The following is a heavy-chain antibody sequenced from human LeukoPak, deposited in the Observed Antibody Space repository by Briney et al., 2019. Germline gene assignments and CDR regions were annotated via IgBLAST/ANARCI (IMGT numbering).Heavy chain of an antibody. D-gene: IGHD2-15*01. CDR3: ARHSRNCSGGYCYLYY. CDR2: IYSGGTT. J-gene: IGHJ4*02. V-gene: IGHV4-39*01. Sequence: SESMSLTRAVSGRSISRDSYYWGWIRQPPGKGLEWIGSIYSGGTTYYNPSLKGRVTISVDTSQNQFSLKLTSVTAADAAAYYCARHSRNCSGGYCYLYYWGEGTLVTVSS. CDR1: GRSISRDSYY.